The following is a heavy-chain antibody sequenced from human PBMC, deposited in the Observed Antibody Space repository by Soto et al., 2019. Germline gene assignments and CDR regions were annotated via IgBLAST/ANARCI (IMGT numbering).Heavy chain of an antibody. Sequence: PGGSLRLSCTASGFTFSSTIMHWVRQAPGKGLECLSTISSDGSRTYYAGSVKGRFTVSRDNSQNSLSLQMTSLRGEDTARYYCVKGGKYGSSGADYWGQGTLVTVSS. V-gene: IGHV3-64D*08. CDR2: ISSDGSRT. CDR1: GFTFSSTI. CDR3: VKGGKYGSSGADY. J-gene: IGHJ4*02. D-gene: IGHD2-15*01.